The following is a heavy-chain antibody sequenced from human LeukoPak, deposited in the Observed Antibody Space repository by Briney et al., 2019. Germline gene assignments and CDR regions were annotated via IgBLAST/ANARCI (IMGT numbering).Heavy chain of an antibody. J-gene: IGHJ4*02. CDR3: ARDPEAYWELTSLDY. Sequence: GASVKVSCKASGYTFTDYFMHWVRQAPGQGLEWMGIINPSGGSTSYAQKFQGRVTMTRDTSTSTVYMELSSLRSEDTAVYYCARDPEAYWELTSLDYWGQGTLVTVSS. CDR1: GYTFTDYF. V-gene: IGHV1-46*01. D-gene: IGHD1-26*01. CDR2: INPSGGST.